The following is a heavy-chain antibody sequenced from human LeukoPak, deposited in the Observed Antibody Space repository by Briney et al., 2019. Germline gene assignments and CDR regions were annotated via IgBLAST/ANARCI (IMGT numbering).Heavy chain of an antibody. CDR1: GGSISSYY. Sequence: PSETLSLTCTVPGGSISSYYWSWIRQPPGKGLEWIGYIYYSGSTNYNPSLKSRVTISVDTSKNQFSLKLSSVTAADTAVYFCARGKRDYNFSTGYYTSNYFDSWGQGILVAVSS. J-gene: IGHJ4*02. V-gene: IGHV4-59*01. CDR2: IYYSGST. D-gene: IGHD3-3*01. CDR3: ARGKRDYNFSTGYYTSNYFDS.